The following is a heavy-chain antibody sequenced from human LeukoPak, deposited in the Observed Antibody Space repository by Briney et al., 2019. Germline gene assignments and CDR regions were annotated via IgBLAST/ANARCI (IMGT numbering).Heavy chain of an antibody. Sequence: PGGSLRLSCAASGFTFSSYGMHWVRQASGKGLEWVAFIRYDGSNKYYSDSVKGRFTISRDNSKNTLYLQMNSLRAEDTAMYYCAKDLGQQCLLLDYWGQGTLVTVSS. D-gene: IGHD6-19*01. V-gene: IGHV3-30*02. CDR3: AKDLGQQCLLLDY. J-gene: IGHJ4*02. CDR2: IRYDGSNK. CDR1: GFTFSSYG.